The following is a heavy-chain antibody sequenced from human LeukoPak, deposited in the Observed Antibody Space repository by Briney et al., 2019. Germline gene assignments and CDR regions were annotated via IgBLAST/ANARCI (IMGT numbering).Heavy chain of an antibody. CDR2: INPSGGST. D-gene: IGHD3-22*01. CDR1: GYTFTSYY. CDR3: ARDTYYYDSSGYYYGTFGDY. J-gene: IGHJ4*02. V-gene: IGHV1-46*01. Sequence: ASVKVSCKASGYTFTSYYMHWVRQAPGQGLEWMGIINPSGGSTSYAQKFQGRVTMTRDTSTSTVYMELSSLRSEDTAVCYCARDTYYYDSSGYYYGTFGDYWGQGTLVTVSS.